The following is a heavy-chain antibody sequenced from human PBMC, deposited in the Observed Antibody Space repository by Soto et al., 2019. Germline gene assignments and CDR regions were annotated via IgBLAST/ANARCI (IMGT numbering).Heavy chain of an antibody. CDR3: ARGCIAVTTHLCY. CDR1: GYTFNTYG. CDR2: INPYNGNT. V-gene: IGHV1-18*01. Sequence: QVQLVQSGAEIKKPGASVKVSCKASGYTFNTYGITWVRQAPGQGLEWMGWINPYNGNTKFAQKLPDRVTNNPAPSTSTAYQGPASLRSDDTAVYYCARGCIAVTTHLCYWGQGTLVTVSS. J-gene: IGHJ4*02. D-gene: IGHD4-17*01.